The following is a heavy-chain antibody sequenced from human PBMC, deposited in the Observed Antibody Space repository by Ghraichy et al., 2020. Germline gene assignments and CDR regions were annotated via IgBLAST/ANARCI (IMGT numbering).Heavy chain of an antibody. J-gene: IGHJ4*02. CDR2: IYYSGST. V-gene: IGHV4-39*01. CDR1: GGSISSSSYY. Sequence: SETLSLTCTVSGGSISSSSYYWGWIRQPPGKGLEWIGSIYYSGSTYYNPSLKSRVTISVDTSKNQFSLKLSSVTAADTAVYYCASNWNDAIYFDYWGQGTLVTVSS. CDR3: ASNWNDAIYFDY. D-gene: IGHD1-1*01.